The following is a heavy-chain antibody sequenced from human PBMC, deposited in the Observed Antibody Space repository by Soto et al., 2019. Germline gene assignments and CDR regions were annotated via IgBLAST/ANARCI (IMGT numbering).Heavy chain of an antibody. J-gene: IGHJ4*02. CDR2: VYYNGIT. V-gene: IGHV4-59*11. CDR1: GGSINNHY. Sequence: SETLSLTCTVSGGSINNHYWSWIRQPPGKALEWLGYVYYNGITNYNPSLNSRVTMSVDTSMNQLSLRLSSVTAADTAVYYCARGGTTMVKYYFDYWGQGALVTVSS. CDR3: ARGGTTMVKYYFDY. D-gene: IGHD1-1*01.